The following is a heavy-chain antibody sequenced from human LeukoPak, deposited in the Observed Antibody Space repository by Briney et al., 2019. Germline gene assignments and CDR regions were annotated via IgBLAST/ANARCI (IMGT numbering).Heavy chain of an antibody. V-gene: IGHV3-30*02. CDR1: GLTFSNYG. D-gene: IGHD5-24*01. CDR2: ISYVGSNE. J-gene: IGHJ4*02. Sequence: GGSLGLSCAGSGLTFSNYGIHWVRLAPGKGPGWVAFISYVGSNEYYAGSVKGRFTISRDNSKNTLSLQMNSLRGEDTAVYYCAKEDRGPSEMTTTKGLDYWGQGTLVTVSS. CDR3: AKEDRGPSEMTTTKGLDY.